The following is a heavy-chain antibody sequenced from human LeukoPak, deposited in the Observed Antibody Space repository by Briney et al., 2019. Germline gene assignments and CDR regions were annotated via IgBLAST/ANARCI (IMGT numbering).Heavy chain of an antibody. CDR2: INWNGGST. Sequence: GGSLRLSCAASGFTFDDYGMSWVRRAPGKGLEWVSGINWNGGSTGYADSVKGRFTISRDNAKSSLYLQMNSLRAEDTALYYCAGGSGYSGYDEGGFDYWGQGTLVTVSS. J-gene: IGHJ4*02. CDR1: GFTFDDYG. D-gene: IGHD5-12*01. V-gene: IGHV3-20*04. CDR3: AGGSGYSGYDEGGFDY.